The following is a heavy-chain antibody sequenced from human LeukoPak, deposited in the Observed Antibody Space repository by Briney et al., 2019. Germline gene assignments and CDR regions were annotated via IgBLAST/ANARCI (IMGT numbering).Heavy chain of an antibody. CDR2: FDPEDGET. V-gene: IGHV1-24*01. Sequence: ASVKVSCKVSGYTLTELSMHWVRQAPRKGLEWMGGFDPEDGETIYAQKFQGRVTMTEDTSTGTAYMELSSLRSEDTAVYYCATTGRNWNYDYDWFDPWGQGTLVTVSS. CDR1: GYTLTELS. J-gene: IGHJ5*02. CDR3: ATTGRNWNYDYDWFDP. D-gene: IGHD1-7*01.